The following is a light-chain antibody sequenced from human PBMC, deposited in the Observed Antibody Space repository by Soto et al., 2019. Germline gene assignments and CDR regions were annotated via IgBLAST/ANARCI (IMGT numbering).Light chain of an antibody. CDR1: NSNIGAGYD. Sequence: QSVLTQPPSVSGAPGLRVTISCSGNNSNIGAGYDVRWYQQLPGTAPKLLIYRNTNRPSGVPDRFSGSKSGPSASLAITGLQVEDEADYYCQSYDSSLSGSVFGGGTKLTVL. CDR2: RNT. V-gene: IGLV1-40*01. J-gene: IGLJ3*02. CDR3: QSYDSSLSGSV.